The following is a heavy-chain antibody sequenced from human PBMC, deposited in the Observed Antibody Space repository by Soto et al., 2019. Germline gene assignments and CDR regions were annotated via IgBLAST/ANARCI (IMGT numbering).Heavy chain of an antibody. CDR2: IYYSGST. J-gene: IGHJ4*02. CDR3: ARVGVEMATMYFDY. CDR1: GGSISSGGYY. D-gene: IGHD5-12*01. V-gene: IGHV4-31*03. Sequence: QVQLQESGPGLVKPSQTLSLTCTVSGGSISSGGYYWSWIRQHPGKGLEWIGYIYYSGSTYYNPSLKSGVTISVDTSKNQFSLKLSSVTAADTAVYYCARVGVEMATMYFDYWGQGTLVTVSS.